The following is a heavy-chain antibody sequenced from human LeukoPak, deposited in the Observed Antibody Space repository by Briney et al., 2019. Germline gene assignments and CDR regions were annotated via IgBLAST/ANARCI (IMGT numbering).Heavy chain of an antibody. Sequence: PGGSLRLSCAASGFTFSSYSMNWVRQAPGKGLEWVSYISSSSSTIYYADSVKGRFTIARDNAKNSLYLQMNSLRAEDTAVYYCASACDRSSTSCYRPPYYYGMDVWGQGNTVTVSS. V-gene: IGHV3-48*01. CDR3: ASACDRSSTSCYRPPYYYGMDV. J-gene: IGHJ6*02. CDR2: ISSSSSTI. CDR1: GFTFSSYS. D-gene: IGHD2-2*02.